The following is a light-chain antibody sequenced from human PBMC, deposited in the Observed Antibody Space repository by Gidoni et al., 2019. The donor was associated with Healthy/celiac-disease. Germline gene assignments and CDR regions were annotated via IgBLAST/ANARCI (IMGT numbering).Light chain of an antibody. J-gene: IGKJ4*01. CDR3: QQRSNWPPLT. CDR2: DAS. CDR1: QSVSSY. V-gene: IGKV3-11*01. Sequence: EIVLPQSPATLSLSPGERATLSCRASQSVSSYLAWYQQKPGQAPRLLIYDASNRATGIPARFSGSGSGTDFTLTISSLEPEDFAVYYCQQRSNWPPLTFGGXTKVEIK.